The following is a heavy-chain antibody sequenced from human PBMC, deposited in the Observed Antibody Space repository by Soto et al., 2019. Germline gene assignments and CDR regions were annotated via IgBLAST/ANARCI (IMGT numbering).Heavy chain of an antibody. D-gene: IGHD2-8*01. CDR3: ARTTYCSNGVCYWFDY. CDR1: GFTGSSHY. Sequence: GGSLRLSCAVSGFTGSSHYMDWVLQAPRKGLEWVSVIYSGYSGGSTYYADSVKGRFTISRHNSENTLYLQMNSLRAEDTAVYYCARTTYCSNGVCYWFDYWGQGTLVTVSS. J-gene: IGHJ4*02. V-gene: IGHV3-53*04. CDR2: IYSGYSGGST.